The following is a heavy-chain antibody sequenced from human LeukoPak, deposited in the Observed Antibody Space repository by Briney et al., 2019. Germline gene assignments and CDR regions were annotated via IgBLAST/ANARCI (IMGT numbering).Heavy chain of an antibody. CDR2: INHSGST. CDR3: ARGSGGWYIDYYYGMVV. D-gene: IGHD6-19*01. V-gene: IGHV4-34*01. CDR1: GGSFSGYY. J-gene: IGHJ6*02. Sequence: SETLSLTCAVYGGSFSGYYWSWIRQPPGKGLEWIGEINHSGSTNYNPSLKSRVTISVDTSKNQFSLKLSSVTAADTAVYYCARGSGGWYIDYYYGMVVWGQGTTVTVSS.